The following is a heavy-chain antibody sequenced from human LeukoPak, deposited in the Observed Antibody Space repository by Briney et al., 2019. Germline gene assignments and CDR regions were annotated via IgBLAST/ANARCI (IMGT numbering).Heavy chain of an antibody. V-gene: IGHV3-7*01. D-gene: IGHD1-26*01. CDR2: IKPDGSEK. CDR3: VTTWGAHYWYFDL. CDR1: GLPFSSYW. J-gene: IGHJ2*01. Sequence: GGSLRLSCAASGLPFSSYWMSWVRQAPGKGLEWVANIKPDGSEKNYVDSVKGRFTISRDNARNSLFLQMNSLRAEDTAVYYCVTTWGAHYWYFDLWGRGALVTVSS.